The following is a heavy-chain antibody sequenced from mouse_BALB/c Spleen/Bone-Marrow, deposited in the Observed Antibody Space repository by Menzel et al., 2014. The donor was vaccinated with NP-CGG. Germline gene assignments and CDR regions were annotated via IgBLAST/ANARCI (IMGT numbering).Heavy chain of an antibody. CDR3: TRLTYYGLSDY. V-gene: IGHV4-1*02. Sequence: EVQVVESGGGLVQPGGSLKLSCTASGFDFSRYWMSWVRQAPGKGLQWIGEINPESSTVIYTPSLKDKFIISRDNAKNALYLQVSKVRSEDTALYYCTRLTYYGLSDYWGQGTTLTVSS. CDR2: INPESSTV. CDR1: GFDFSRYW. J-gene: IGHJ2*01. D-gene: IGHD1-2*01.